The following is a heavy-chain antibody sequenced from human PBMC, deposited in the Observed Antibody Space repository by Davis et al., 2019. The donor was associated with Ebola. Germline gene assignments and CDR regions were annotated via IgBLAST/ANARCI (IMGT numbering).Heavy chain of an antibody. V-gene: IGHV5-51*01. CDR1: GNSFTSHW. J-gene: IGHJ3*02. D-gene: IGHD2-8*02. Sequence: GGSLRLSCKDSGNSFTSHWIGWVRQMPGKGLEWMGIIYTGDSDTRYSPSFRGQVTISADKSTKTAFLVWTGLKASYTAMYYCASLRRTITGMDDAFDIWGQGTMVTVSS. CDR3: ASLRRTITGMDDAFDI. CDR2: IYTGDSDT.